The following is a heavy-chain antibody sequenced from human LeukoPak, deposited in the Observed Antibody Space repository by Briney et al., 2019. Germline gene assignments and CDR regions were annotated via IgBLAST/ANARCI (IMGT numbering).Heavy chain of an antibody. CDR1: GYFSTAYY. Sequence: PSETLSLTCTVSGYFSTAYYWGWIRQPPGKGLEWIASIRHDGHTYYNPSLKSQVSISVDMSRNQFSLKLNSLTAADTAVYYCATELRYFDWLLSGFDYWGQGILVTVSS. CDR2: IRHDGHT. D-gene: IGHD3-9*01. V-gene: IGHV4-38-2*02. CDR3: ATELRYFDWLLSGFDY. J-gene: IGHJ4*02.